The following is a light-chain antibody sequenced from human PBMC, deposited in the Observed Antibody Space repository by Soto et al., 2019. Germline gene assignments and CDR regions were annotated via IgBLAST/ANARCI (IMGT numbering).Light chain of an antibody. CDR3: MLGEHWST. V-gene: IGKV2-28*01. Sequence: DIVMTQSPLSLPVTPGEPASISCRSSRSLLHSNGYNYLDWYLQKPGQSPQLLIYLGSSRASGVADRFSGSGSGQDFTLKIRRVEAEDVGVYYCMLGEHWSTGGQGTKVDIK. CDR1: RSLLHSNGYNY. J-gene: IGKJ2*02. CDR2: LGS.